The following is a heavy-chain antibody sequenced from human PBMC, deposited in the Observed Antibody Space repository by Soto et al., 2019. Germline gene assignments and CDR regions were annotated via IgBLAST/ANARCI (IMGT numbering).Heavy chain of an antibody. Sequence: SVKVSCKASGCTFSSYAISWVRQAPGQGLEWMGGIIPIFGTANYAQKFQGRVTITADESTSTAYMELSSLRSEDTAVYYCARVQKKIAQDPYFQHWGQSTLVNVS. CDR3: ARVQKKIAQDPYFQH. CDR2: IIPIFGTA. J-gene: IGHJ1*01. D-gene: IGHD6-13*01. CDR1: GCTFSSYA. V-gene: IGHV1-69*13.